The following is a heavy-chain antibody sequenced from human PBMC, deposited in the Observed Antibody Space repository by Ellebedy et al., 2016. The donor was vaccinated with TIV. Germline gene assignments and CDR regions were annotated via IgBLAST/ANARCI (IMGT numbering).Heavy chain of an antibody. Sequence: AASVKVSCKASGYIFSGYYVHWVRQAPGQGLQWMGWIDPNTGGTHFAQNFQGRVTMTRDTSLSTVYMELRRLNSDDTAVYYCAREQGSVFHHWGQGTLVTVSS. CDR1: GYIFSGYY. CDR2: IDPNTGGT. CDR3: AREQGSVFHH. V-gene: IGHV1-2*02. J-gene: IGHJ4*02.